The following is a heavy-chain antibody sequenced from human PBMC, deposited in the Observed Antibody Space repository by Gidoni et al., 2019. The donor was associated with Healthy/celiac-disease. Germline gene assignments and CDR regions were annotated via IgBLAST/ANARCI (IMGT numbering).Heavy chain of an antibody. CDR1: GGSISSYY. J-gene: IGHJ4*02. V-gene: IGHV4-59*01. D-gene: IGHD3-22*01. Sequence: QVQLQESGPGLVKPSETLSLTCTVSGGSISSYYWSWIRQPPGKGLEWIGYIYYSGSTNYNPSLKSRVTISVDTSKNQFSLKLSSVTAADTAVYYCARARAGRNYYDSPFFDYWGQGTLVTVSS. CDR2: IYYSGST. CDR3: ARARAGRNYYDSPFFDY.